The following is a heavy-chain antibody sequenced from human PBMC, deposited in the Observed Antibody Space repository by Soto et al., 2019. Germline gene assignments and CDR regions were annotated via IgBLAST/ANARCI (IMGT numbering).Heavy chain of an antibody. CDR3: ARDFYGDYFDY. D-gene: IGHD4-17*01. Sequence: EVQLVETGGGLIQPGGSLRLSCAASGFTVSSDYMSWVRQAPGEGLEWVSLIYSGSSTFYADSVKGRFTISRDNSKNTLYLQMNSLRAEDTAVYYCARDFYGDYFDYWGQGTLVTVSS. CDR1: GFTVSSDY. J-gene: IGHJ4*02. V-gene: IGHV3-53*02. CDR2: IYSGSST.